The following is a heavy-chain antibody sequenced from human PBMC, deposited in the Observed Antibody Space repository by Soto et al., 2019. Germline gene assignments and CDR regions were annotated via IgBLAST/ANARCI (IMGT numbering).Heavy chain of an antibody. CDR3: AKCLFDYSNFNGLYYYYGMDV. V-gene: IGHV3-30*18. D-gene: IGHD4-4*01. Sequence: VGSLRLSCAASGFTFSSYGMHWVRQAPGKGLEWVAVISYDGSNKYYADSVKGRFTISRDNSKNTLYLQMNSLRAEDTAVYYCAKCLFDYSNFNGLYYYYGMDVWGQGTTVTVSS. J-gene: IGHJ6*02. CDR2: ISYDGSNK. CDR1: GFTFSSYG.